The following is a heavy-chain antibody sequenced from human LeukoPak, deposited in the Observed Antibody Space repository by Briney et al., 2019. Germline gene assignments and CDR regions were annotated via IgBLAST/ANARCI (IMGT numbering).Heavy chain of an antibody. D-gene: IGHD6-13*01. J-gene: IGHJ4*02. CDR3: AREKRRIAAAGINFDY. CDR2: IYSGGST. CDR1: GFTVSSNY. V-gene: IGHV3-66*01. Sequence: GGSLRLSCAASGFTVSSNYMSWVRQAPGKGLEWVSVIYSGGSTYYADSVKGRFTISRDNSKNPLYLQMNSLRAEDTAVYYCAREKRRIAAAGINFDYWGQGTLVTVSS.